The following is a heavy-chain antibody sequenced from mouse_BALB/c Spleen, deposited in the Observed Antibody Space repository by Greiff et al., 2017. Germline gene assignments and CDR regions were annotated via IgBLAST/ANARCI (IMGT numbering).Heavy chain of an antibody. CDR2: INPGSGGT. CDR3: ARRGSSGDYAMDY. V-gene: IGHV1-54*01. D-gene: IGHD3-1*01. J-gene: IGHJ4*01. Sequence: QAQLQQSGAELVRPGTSVKVSCKASGYAFTNYLIEWVKQRPGQGLEWIGVINPGSGGTNYNEKFKGKATLTADKSSSTAYMQLSSLTSDDSAVYFCARRGSSGDYAMDYWGQGTSVTVSS. CDR1: GYAFTNYL.